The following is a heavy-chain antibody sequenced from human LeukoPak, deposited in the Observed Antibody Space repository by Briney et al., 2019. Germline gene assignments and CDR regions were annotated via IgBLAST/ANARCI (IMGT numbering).Heavy chain of an antibody. CDR3: ARISGSGDYYFDL. D-gene: IGHD2-21*02. V-gene: IGHV6-1*01. J-gene: IGHJ2*01. Sequence: SQTLSLTCAISGDSVAGDNAAWNWIRQSPSRGLEWLGRTYYRSKWYNDYAVSVKSRITINPDTSKNQFSLHLNSVTPEDTAVYFCARISGSGDYYFDLWGPGTLVTVSS. CDR2: TYYRSKWYN. CDR1: GDSVAGDNAA.